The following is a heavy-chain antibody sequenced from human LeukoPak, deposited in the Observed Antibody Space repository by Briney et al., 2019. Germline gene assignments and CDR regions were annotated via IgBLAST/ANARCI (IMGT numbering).Heavy chain of an antibody. D-gene: IGHD5-24*01. Sequence: SETLSLTCTVSGDSISTYYWSWIRQPPGKGLEWIGYIYYSGSTTYNPSLKSRVTISVDTSKNQFSLKLSSVTAADTAVYYCARVPGRWLHSYFDYWGQGTLVTVSS. CDR2: IYYSGST. V-gene: IGHV4-59*01. CDR3: ARVPGRWLHSYFDY. CDR1: GDSISTYY. J-gene: IGHJ4*02.